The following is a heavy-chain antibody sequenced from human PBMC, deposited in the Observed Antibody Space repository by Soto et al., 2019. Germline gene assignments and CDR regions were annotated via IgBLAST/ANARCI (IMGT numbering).Heavy chain of an antibody. V-gene: IGHV3-43D*04. CDR3: SKGATVTTHYQYYGMDV. CDR2: VNWDGDTT. CDR1: GFTFDDFA. Sequence: GGSLRLSCAASGFTFDDFAMCWVRQVPGKGLEWIALVNWDGDTTFYADSVKGRFIISRDNSKNSVYLQMNSLRSDDSAIYYCSKGATVTTHYQYYGMDVWGRGTTVTVSS. J-gene: IGHJ6*02. D-gene: IGHD4-17*01.